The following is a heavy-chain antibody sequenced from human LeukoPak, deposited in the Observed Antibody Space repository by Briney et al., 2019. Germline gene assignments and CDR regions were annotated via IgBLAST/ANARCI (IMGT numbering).Heavy chain of an antibody. CDR2: TNPNSGNT. D-gene: IGHD2-2*01. Sequence: ASVKVSCKASGYTFTSYDINWVRQATGQGLEWMGWTNPNSGNTGYAQKFQGRVTITRNTSISTAYMELSSLRSEDTAVYYCAKVDCGSTSCYAGGYYYYYYYMDVWGKGTTVTVSS. CDR3: AKVDCGSTSCYAGGYYYYYYYMDV. V-gene: IGHV1-8*03. CDR1: GYTFTSYD. J-gene: IGHJ6*03.